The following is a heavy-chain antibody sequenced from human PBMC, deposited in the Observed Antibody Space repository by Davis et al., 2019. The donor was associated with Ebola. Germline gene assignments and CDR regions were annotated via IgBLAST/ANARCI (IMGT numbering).Heavy chain of an antibody. CDR3: ARDLSYSYYYHYYGMDV. CDR1: GYTFTGSY. J-gene: IGHJ6*02. D-gene: IGHD3-10*01. CDR2: INPNSGGT. V-gene: IGHV1-2*02. Sequence: ASVKVSCKASGYTFTGSYMHWVRQAPGQGLEWMGWINPNSGGTNYAQKFQGRVTMTRDTSISTVYMELSRLRSDDTAVYHCARDLSYSYYYHYYGMDVWGQGPRSPSP.